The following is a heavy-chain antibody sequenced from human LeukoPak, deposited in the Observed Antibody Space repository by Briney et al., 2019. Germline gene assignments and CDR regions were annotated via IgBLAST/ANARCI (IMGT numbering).Heavy chain of an antibody. CDR3: ARGYGRQTNSGMDV. CDR1: GGSIYGFY. CDR2: VYFSGST. D-gene: IGHD5-18*01. J-gene: IGHJ6*04. Sequence: LTXTVSGGSIYGFYWSWIRQFPEKGLEWLGYVYFSGSTNYNPSLESRVTISIDTSKNQFSLKLSSVTAADTAVYYCARGYGRQTNSGMDVWGKGSTVTVSA. V-gene: IGHV4-59*01.